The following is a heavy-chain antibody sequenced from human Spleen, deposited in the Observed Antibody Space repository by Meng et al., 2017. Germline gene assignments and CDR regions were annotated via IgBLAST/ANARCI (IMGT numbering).Heavy chain of an antibody. CDR3: ARCLGLRYFDWSRRGRFDP. CDR2: INHSGST. J-gene: IGHJ5*02. D-gene: IGHD3-9*01. CDR1: GGSFSGYY. Sequence: VPLQPWRAGLLKPWVTLPLPCAVSGGSFSGYYWSWIRQPPGKGLEWIGEINHSGSTNYNPSLKCRVTISVDTSKNQFSLKLSSVTAADTAVYYCARCLGLRYFDWSRRGRFDPWGQGTLVTVSS. V-gene: IGHV4-34*01.